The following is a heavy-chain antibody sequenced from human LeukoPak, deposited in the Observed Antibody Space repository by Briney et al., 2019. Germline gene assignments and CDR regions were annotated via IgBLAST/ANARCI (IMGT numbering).Heavy chain of an antibody. Sequence: ASVKVSCKASGYTFTSYGISWVRQAPGQGLEWMGWISAYNGNTNYAQKLQGRVTMTTDTSTSTAYMELRSLRSDDTAVYYCARGPRYYDFWSGYLHHDYWGQGTLVTVSS. J-gene: IGHJ4*02. CDR1: GYTFTSYG. D-gene: IGHD3-3*01. CDR2: ISAYNGNT. V-gene: IGHV1-18*01. CDR3: ARGPRYYDFWSGYLHHDY.